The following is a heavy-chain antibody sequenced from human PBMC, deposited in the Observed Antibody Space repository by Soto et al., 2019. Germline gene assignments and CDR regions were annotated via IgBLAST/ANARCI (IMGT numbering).Heavy chain of an antibody. CDR2: ISSSSSYT. V-gene: IGHV3-21*01. Sequence: GGPLRLTCVATGFTFSTYTMNLVRPAPGKGLEWVSSISSSSSYTNYADSVKGRFTISRDNAKNSLYLQMNSLRAEDTAVYYCARETYCSGGSCSMAAFDIWGQGKIVTVS. D-gene: IGHD2-15*01. J-gene: IGHJ3*02. CDR3: ARETYCSGGSCSMAAFDI. CDR1: GFTFSTYT.